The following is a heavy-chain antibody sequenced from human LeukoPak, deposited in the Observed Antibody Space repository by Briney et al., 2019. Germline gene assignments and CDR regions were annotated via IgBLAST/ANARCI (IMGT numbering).Heavy chain of an antibody. Sequence: GASVKVSCKASGGTFSSYAISWVRQAPGQGLEWMGWINPNSGGTNYAQKFQGRVTMTRDTSISTAYMELSRLRSDDTAVYYCARGIAVAVYYFDYWGQGTLVTVSS. CDR3: ARGIAVAVYYFDY. V-gene: IGHV1-2*02. J-gene: IGHJ4*02. CDR1: GGTFSSYA. D-gene: IGHD6-19*01. CDR2: INPNSGGT.